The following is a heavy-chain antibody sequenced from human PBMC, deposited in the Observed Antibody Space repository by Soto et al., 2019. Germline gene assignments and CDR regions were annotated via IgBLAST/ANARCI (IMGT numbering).Heavy chain of an antibody. J-gene: IGHJ6*03. Sequence: QVQLVESGGGLVKPGGSLRLSCAASGFTFSDYYMSWIRQAPGKGLEWVSYISSSGSTIYYADSVKRRFTISRDNAKNSLYLQMNSLRAEDTAVYYCARSGYCSSTSCLGYYYYYMDVWGKGTTVTVSS. CDR1: GFTFSDYY. CDR2: ISSSGSTI. V-gene: IGHV3-11*01. CDR3: ARSGYCSSTSCLGYYYYYMDV. D-gene: IGHD2-2*01.